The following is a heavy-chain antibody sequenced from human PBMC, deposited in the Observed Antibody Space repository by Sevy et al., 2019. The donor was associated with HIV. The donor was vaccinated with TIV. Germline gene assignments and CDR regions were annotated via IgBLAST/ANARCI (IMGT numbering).Heavy chain of an antibody. CDR1: GFTFSSYA. V-gene: IGHV3-23*01. D-gene: IGHD6-13*01. CDR2: ISGSGGST. Sequence: GGSLRLSCAASGFTFSSYAMSWVRQAPGKGLEWVSAISGSGGSTYYADSVKGRFTISRDNARDSVFLQMNSLRVEDTAVYYCARVSSAGGGDYWGQGVLVTVSS. J-gene: IGHJ4*02. CDR3: ARVSSAGGGDY.